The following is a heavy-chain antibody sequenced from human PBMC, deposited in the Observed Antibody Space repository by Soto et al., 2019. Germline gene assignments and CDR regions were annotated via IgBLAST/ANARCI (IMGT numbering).Heavy chain of an antibody. CDR1: GYSFTSYW. J-gene: IGHJ6*02. V-gene: IGHV5-51*01. CDR2: IYPGDSDT. CDR3: ARNPRLLGFGELPYYYYYGMDV. D-gene: IGHD3-10*01. Sequence: GESLKISCKGSGYSFTSYWIGWVRQMPGKGLEWVGIIYPGDSDTRYSPSFQGQVTISADKSISTAYLQWSSLKASDTAMYYCARNPRLLGFGELPYYYYYGMDVWGQGTKVTVSS.